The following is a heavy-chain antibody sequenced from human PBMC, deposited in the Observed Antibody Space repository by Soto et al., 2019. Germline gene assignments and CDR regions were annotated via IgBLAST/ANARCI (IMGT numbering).Heavy chain of an antibody. D-gene: IGHD3-9*01. V-gene: IGHV3-23*01. Sequence: GGSLRLSCAASGFTFGTTDMSWVRQAPGEGLEWVSTIDGSGGITYYADSVKGRFTISRDNSRNTVYLQMNSLRGDDTALYYCVKNSGWLNTWGEGALAT. J-gene: IGHJ5*02. CDR1: GFTFGTTD. CDR2: IDGSGGIT. CDR3: VKNSGWLNT.